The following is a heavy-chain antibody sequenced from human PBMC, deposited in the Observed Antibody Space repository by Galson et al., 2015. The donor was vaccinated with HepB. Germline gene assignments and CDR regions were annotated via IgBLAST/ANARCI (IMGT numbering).Heavy chain of an antibody. CDR1: GFSVRTTY. CDR3: AREQDWAYHY. CDR2: IYSDGRT. Sequence: SLRLSCAASGFSVRTTYFSWVRQTPGLGLQWVSGIYSDGRTYYADSVKGRFTVSRDTSKNTLYLQMNNLRAEDTALYYCAREQDWAYHYWGQGALVTVSS. V-gene: IGHV3-53*01. J-gene: IGHJ4*02. D-gene: IGHD2-15*01.